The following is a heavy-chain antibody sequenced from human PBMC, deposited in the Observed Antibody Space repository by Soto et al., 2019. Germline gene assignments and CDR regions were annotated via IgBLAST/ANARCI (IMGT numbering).Heavy chain of an antibody. CDR3: ARGLSLELHKQNWFDP. CDR1: GGSISSGNYY. D-gene: IGHD1-7*01. V-gene: IGHV4-31*03. Sequence: SETLSLTCTVSGGSISSGNYYWSWIRQHPGKGLEWIGYIFYSGSTYYNPSLQSRVTISVDTSKNQFSLKLSSVTAADTAVYYCARGLSLELHKQNWFDPWGQGTLVTVSS. CDR2: IFYSGST. J-gene: IGHJ5*02.